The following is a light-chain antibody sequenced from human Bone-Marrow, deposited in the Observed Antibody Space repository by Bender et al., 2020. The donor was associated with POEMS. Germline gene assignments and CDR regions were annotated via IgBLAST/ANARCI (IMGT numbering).Light chain of an antibody. CDR1: SSDVGGYSY. CDR2: DVS. CDR3: SSYTTSSTLYV. J-gene: IGLJ1*01. Sequence: QSALTQPRSVSGSPGQSVTISCTGTSSDVGGYSYVSWYQQHPGRAPKLLISDVSDRPSGVSNRFSGSKSGNTASLTISGLQAEDEADYYCSSYTTSSTLYVFGTGTKVTVL. V-gene: IGLV2-14*01.